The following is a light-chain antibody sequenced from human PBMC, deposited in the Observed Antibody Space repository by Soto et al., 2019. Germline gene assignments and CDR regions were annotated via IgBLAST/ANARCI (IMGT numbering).Light chain of an antibody. Sequence: DIQMTQSPSSLSASVGDRVTITCRASQAISNYLAWYQQKPGKVPPLLISAASTLQSGVPSRFSGSGSGTDFTLTISRLQPEDVATYYCQTFNAVPTFGGGTKVEI. V-gene: IGKV1-27*01. J-gene: IGKJ4*01. CDR2: AAS. CDR3: QTFNAVPT. CDR1: QAISNY.